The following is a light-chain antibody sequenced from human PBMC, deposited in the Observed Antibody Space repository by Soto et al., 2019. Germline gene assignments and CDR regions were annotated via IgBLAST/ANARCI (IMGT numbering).Light chain of an antibody. CDR2: DAS. CDR3: QQYNTYSWT. Sequence: DIPMTQSPSTLSASVGGRVMITCRASQSINTWLAWYQQKPGKAPKLLIYDASRLESGVPSRFSGSGSGTTFTLTISSLQPDDFATYYCQQYNTYSWTFGQGTKVE. V-gene: IGKV1-5*01. CDR1: QSINTW. J-gene: IGKJ1*01.